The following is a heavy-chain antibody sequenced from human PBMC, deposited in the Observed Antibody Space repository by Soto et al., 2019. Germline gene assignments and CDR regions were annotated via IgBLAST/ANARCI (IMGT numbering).Heavy chain of an antibody. J-gene: IGHJ5*02. V-gene: IGHV3-23*01. CDR2: ITGSGGIT. D-gene: IGHD6-19*01. Sequence: PGGSLRLSCAASGFTFSSNAMGWVRQAPGKGLEWVSGITGSGGITDYADSVKGRFTISGDNSKNTLYLQMNSLRPEDTAVYYCAKGKQWLVPGWFDPWGLGTLVTVSS. CDR1: GFTFSSNA. CDR3: AKGKQWLVPGWFDP.